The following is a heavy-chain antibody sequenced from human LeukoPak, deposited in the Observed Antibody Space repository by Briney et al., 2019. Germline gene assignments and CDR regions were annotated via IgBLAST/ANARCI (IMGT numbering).Heavy chain of an antibody. D-gene: IGHD2-2*01. V-gene: IGHV4-30-4*01. CDR1: GGSISSGDYH. CDR3: AREKRQYGNWFDP. CDR2: IYYSGST. J-gene: IGHJ5*02. Sequence: SETLSLTCTVSGGSISSGDYHWSWIRQPPGKGLEWIGYIYYSGSTYYNPSLKSRVTISVDTSKNQFSLKLSSVTAADTAVYYCAREKRQYGNWFDPWGQGTLVTVSS.